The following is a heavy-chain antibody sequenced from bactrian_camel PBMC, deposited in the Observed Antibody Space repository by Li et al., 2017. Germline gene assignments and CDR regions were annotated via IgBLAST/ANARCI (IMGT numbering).Heavy chain of an antibody. D-gene: IGHD5*01. CDR3: AADRDTGLGSLASRLRRPDFDY. J-gene: IGHJ6*01. V-gene: IGHV3S40*01. CDR1: GFSFSSSG. Sequence: VQLVESGGGLVQPGGSLRLSCAASGFSFSSSGLSWVRQAPGKGLEWVSRIHRAGGSPTYADSVKGRFTISRDNDKNTLYLQMNSLRPEDTAMYYRAADRDTGLGSLASRLRRPDFDYWGQGTQVTVS. CDR2: IHRAGGSP.